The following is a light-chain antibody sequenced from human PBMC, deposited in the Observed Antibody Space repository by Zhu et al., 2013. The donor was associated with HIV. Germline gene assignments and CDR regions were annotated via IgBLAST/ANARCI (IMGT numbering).Light chain of an antibody. J-gene: IGKJ1*01. V-gene: IGKV1-5*01. Sequence: DIQMSQSPSTLSASVGDRVTITCRASQDVSWKLAWYQHRPGKAPKLLIFQASRLQSGVPSRFSSSGFGTEFTLTISSLQPDDFATYYCQQFYDNLKTFGQGTKVEI. CDR2: QAS. CDR1: QDVSWK. CDR3: QQFYDNLKT.